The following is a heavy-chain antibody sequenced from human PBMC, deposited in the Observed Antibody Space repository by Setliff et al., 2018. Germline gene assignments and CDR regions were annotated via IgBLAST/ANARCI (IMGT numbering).Heavy chain of an antibody. CDR2: IYPGDSGT. V-gene: IGHV5-51*01. Sequence: GESLKISCKGSGYSFTSYWIGWVRQMPGKGLEWMGIIYPGDSGTRYSPSFQGQVTISADKSISTAYLQWSSLKASDTAMYYCARHKGYHDSSGYYYPNAFDIWGQGTMVTVSS. J-gene: IGHJ3*02. CDR1: GYSFTSYW. CDR3: ARHKGYHDSSGYYYPNAFDI. D-gene: IGHD3-22*01.